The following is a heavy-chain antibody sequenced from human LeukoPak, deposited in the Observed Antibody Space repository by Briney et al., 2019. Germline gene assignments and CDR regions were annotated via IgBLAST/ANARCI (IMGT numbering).Heavy chain of an antibody. V-gene: IGHV3-23*01. J-gene: IGHJ4*02. CDR2: ISGSGGST. CDR3: ATQASVRVIVALTRGY. Sequence: PGGSLRLSCAASGFTFSSYAMTWVRQAPGKGLEWVSAISGSGGSTYYTDSVKGRFIISRDNSKNTLYLQMNSLRAEDTAVYYCATQASVRVIVALTRGYWGQGTLVTVSS. CDR1: GFTFSSYA. D-gene: IGHD3-22*01.